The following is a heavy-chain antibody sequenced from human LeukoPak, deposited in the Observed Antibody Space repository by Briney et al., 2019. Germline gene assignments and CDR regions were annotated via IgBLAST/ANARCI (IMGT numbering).Heavy chain of an antibody. V-gene: IGHV1-2*02. CDR2: INPNSGGT. D-gene: IGHD3-22*01. CDR3: ARDPLRSGYYGGFDY. CDR1: GYTFTGYY. J-gene: IGHJ4*02. Sequence: GASVKVSCKASGYTFTGYYMHWVRQAPGQGLEWMGWINPNSGGTNYAQKFQGRVTMTRDTSISTAYMELSSLRSEDTAVYYCARDPLRSGYYGGFDYWGQGTLVTVSS.